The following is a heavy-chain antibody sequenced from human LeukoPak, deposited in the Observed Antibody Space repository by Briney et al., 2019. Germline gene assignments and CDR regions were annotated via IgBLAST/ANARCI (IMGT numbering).Heavy chain of an antibody. J-gene: IGHJ4*02. D-gene: IGHD3-22*01. V-gene: IGHV4-31*03. CDR2: IYYSGST. Sequence: SQTLFLTCTVSGGSISSGGYYWSWIRQHPGKGLEWIGYIYYSGSTYYNPSLKSRVTISVDTSKNQFSLKLSSVTAADTAVYYCARVVYDSSGYYLGVGPLDYWGQGTLVTVSS. CDR3: ARVVYDSSGYYLGVGPLDY. CDR1: GGSISSGGYY.